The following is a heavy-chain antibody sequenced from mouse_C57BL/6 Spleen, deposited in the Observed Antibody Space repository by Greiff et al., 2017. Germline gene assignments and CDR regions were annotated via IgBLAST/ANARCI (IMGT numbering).Heavy chain of an antibody. CDR2: IYPGDGDT. V-gene: IGHV1-82*01. D-gene: IGHD1-1*01. Sequence: QVQLQQSGPELVKPGASVKISCKASGYAFSSSWMNWVKQRPGKGLEWIGRIYPGDGDTNYNGKFKGKATLTADKSSSTAYMQLSSLTSEDSAVYFCARTVYITTVVATAWFAYWGQGTLVTVSA. CDR3: ARTVYITTVVATAWFAY. CDR1: GYAFSSSW. J-gene: IGHJ3*01.